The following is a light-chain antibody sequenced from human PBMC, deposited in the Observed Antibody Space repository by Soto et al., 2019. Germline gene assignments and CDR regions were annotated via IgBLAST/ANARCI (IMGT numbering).Light chain of an antibody. CDR1: QSLTNSF. CDR2: GAS. J-gene: IGKJ4*01. V-gene: IGKV3-20*01. CDR3: KQYSILPLS. Sequence: EILLTQSPGALYLSPGDRATLSCRASQSLTNSFLAWYQQIPGQIPRLLIYGASIRATDIPDRFSGSGSGADFTLIISRLEPEDFAVYFCKQYSILPLSFGGGTKVDIK.